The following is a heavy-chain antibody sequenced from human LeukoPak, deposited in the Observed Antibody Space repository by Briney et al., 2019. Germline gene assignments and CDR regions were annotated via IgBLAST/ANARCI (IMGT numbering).Heavy chain of an antibody. V-gene: IGHV3-30*03. CDR1: GFTFSSYG. D-gene: IGHD6-6*01. CDR3: ARDSGSIAARLDY. J-gene: IGHJ4*02. Sequence: GGSLRLSCAASGFTFSSYGMHWVRQAPGKGLEWVAVISYDGSNKYYADSVKGRFTISRDNSKNTLYLQMNSLRAEDTAVYYCARDSGSIAARLDYWGQGTLVTVSS. CDR2: ISYDGSNK.